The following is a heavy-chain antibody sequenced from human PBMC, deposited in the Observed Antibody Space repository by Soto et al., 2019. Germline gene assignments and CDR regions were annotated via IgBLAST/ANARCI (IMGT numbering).Heavy chain of an antibody. D-gene: IGHD4-17*01. V-gene: IGHV3-23*01. J-gene: IGHJ1*01. Sequence: EVQLLESGGGLVQPGGSLRLSCAASGFTFSSYAMSWVRQAPGKGLEWVSAISVSGASKYYADSVKGRFTISRDNSKNNPYLQMNSQRTEDTAVYYCAKDPPHDYGDSLNSSEYFQHWGQGTLVTVSS. CDR2: ISVSGASK. CDR3: AKDPPHDYGDSLNSSEYFQH. CDR1: GFTFSSYA.